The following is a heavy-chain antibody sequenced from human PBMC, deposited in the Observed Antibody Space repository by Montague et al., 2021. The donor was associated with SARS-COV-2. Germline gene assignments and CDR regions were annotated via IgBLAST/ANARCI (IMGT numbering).Heavy chain of an antibody. CDR1: GFTFSSYA. V-gene: IGHV3-30-3*01. Sequence: SLRLSCAASGFTFSSYAMHWFRQPPGKGLEWVAVISYDGSNKYYADSVKGRFTISRDNSKNTLYLQMNSLRAEDTAVYYCARVLGGYYGMDVWGQGTTVTVSS. D-gene: IGHD2/OR15-2a*01. CDR2: ISYDGSNK. J-gene: IGHJ6*02. CDR3: ARVLGGYYGMDV.